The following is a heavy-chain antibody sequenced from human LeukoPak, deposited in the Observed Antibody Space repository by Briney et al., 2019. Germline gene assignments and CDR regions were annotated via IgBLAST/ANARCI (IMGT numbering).Heavy chain of an antibody. CDR3: ARAPAYSGSYPVWFDP. Sequence: SETLSLTCTVSGGSISSYYWSWIRQPPGKGLEWIGYIYYSGSTNYNPSLKSRVTISVDTSKNQFSLKLSSVTAADTAVYYCARAPAYSGSYPVWFDPWGQGTLVTVSS. J-gene: IGHJ5*02. CDR1: GGSISSYY. V-gene: IGHV4-59*01. D-gene: IGHD1-26*01. CDR2: IYYSGST.